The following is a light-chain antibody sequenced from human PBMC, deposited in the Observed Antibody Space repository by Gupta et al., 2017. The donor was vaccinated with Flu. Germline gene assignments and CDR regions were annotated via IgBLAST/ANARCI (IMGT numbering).Light chain of an antibody. CDR1: QDINNY. V-gene: IGKV1-33*01. CDR3: QQYESLPLA. CDR2: SAS. Sequence: PSSLSASVGDSITITCQASQDINNYLNWYQHKPGKAPKLLIYSASYLETGVPARFSGSGSGTDFTFTISSLQPEDIGTYYCQQYESLPLAFGGGTKVEI. J-gene: IGKJ4*01.